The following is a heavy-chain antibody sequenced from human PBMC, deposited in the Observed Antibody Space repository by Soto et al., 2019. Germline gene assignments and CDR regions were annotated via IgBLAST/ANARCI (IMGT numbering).Heavy chain of an antibody. Sequence: GGSLRLSCAASGFTFSSYAMSWVRQAPGKXLEWVSAISGSGGSTYYADSVKGRFTISRDNSKNTLYLQMNSLRAEDTAVYYCAKDRTGYYDSSGYYPDAFDIWGQGTMVTVSS. D-gene: IGHD3-22*01. CDR3: AKDRTGYYDSSGYYPDAFDI. J-gene: IGHJ3*02. V-gene: IGHV3-23*01. CDR2: ISGSGGST. CDR1: GFTFSSYA.